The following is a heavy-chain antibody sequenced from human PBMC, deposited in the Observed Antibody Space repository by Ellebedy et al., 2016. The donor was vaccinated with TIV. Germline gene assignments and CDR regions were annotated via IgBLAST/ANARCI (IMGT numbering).Heavy chain of an antibody. J-gene: IGHJ4*02. D-gene: IGHD2/OR15-2a*01. CDR1: GFTFRSYA. CDR2: ISHDGSNT. V-gene: IGHV3-30-3*01. CDR3: AKNRQFYANFATLDY. Sequence: GGSLRLSXAASGFTFRSYAIHWVRQAPGKGLEWVAVISHDGSNTYYADSVKGRFTISRDNSKNTLYLQMNNLRPEDTAVYYCAKNRQFYANFATLDYWGQGILVTVSS.